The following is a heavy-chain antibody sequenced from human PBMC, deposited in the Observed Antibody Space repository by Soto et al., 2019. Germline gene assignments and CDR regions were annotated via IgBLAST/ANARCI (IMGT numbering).Heavy chain of an antibody. CDR3: AKGLLNGRWYAAD. D-gene: IGHD6-13*01. Sequence: EAHLLESGGVLVQPGEPLRLSCETSGFTFSNCVMTWVRQAPGKGLEWVSVITKTGDTDYADSVKGRFTISRDNSKNTVYLQMNSLRAEDTAVYYCAKGLLNGRWYAADWGQGTLVTVSS. CDR2: ITKTGDT. J-gene: IGHJ4*02. CDR1: GFTFSNCV. V-gene: IGHV3-23*01.